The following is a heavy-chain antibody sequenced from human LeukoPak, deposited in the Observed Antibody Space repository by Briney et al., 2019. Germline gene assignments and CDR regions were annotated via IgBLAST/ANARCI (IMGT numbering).Heavy chain of an antibody. CDR2: IYYSGST. J-gene: IGHJ4*02. CDR3: ARAIGFYSGSYSDY. CDR1: GGSISSYY. Sequence: SETLSLTCTVSGGSISSYYWSWIRQPPGKGQEWIGYIYYSGSTNYNPSLKSRVTISVDTSKNQFSLKLSSVTAADTAVYYCARAIGFYSGSYSDYWGQGTLVSVSS. D-gene: IGHD1-26*01. V-gene: IGHV4-59*01.